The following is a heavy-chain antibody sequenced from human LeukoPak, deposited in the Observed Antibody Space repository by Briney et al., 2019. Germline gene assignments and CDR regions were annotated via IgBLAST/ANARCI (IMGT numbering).Heavy chain of an antibody. V-gene: IGHV4-61*02. CDR3: ARSGSYSPYWFDP. D-gene: IGHD1-26*01. CDR1: GGSISSGSYY. CDR2: IYTSGST. J-gene: IGHJ5*02. Sequence: SETLSLTCTVSGGSISSGSYYWSWIRQPAGKGLEWIGRIYTSGSTNYNPSLKSRVTISVDTSKNQFSLKLSSVTAADTAVYYCARSGSYSPYWFDPWGQGTLVTVSS.